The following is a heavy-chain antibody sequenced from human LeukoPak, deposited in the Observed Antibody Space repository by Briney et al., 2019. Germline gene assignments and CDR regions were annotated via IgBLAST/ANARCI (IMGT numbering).Heavy chain of an antibody. V-gene: IGHV3-11*05. CDR2: ISDSSYT. CDR1: SSGFSFSDYY. CDR3: AKDLLSRPDY. Sequence: GGSLRLSCAASESSGFSFSDYYMSWIRQAPGKGLEWVSYISDSSYTNYADSVKGRFTISRDNAKNSLYLQMNSLRAEDTAVYYCAKDLLSRPDYWGQGTLVTVSS. D-gene: IGHD3-16*02. J-gene: IGHJ4*02.